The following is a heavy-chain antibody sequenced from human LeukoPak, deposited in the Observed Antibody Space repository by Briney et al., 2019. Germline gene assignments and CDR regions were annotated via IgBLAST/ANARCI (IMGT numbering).Heavy chain of an antibody. D-gene: IGHD1-26*01. V-gene: IGHV3-53*01. CDR3: ARGQVVGATDYFDY. CDR2: IYSGGGT. CDR1: GFTVSNHY. Sequence: GGSLRLSCAASGFTVSNHYMNWVRQAPGKGLEWVSVIYSGGGTHYTDSVKGRFTISRDNSKNTLFLQMNNLRAEDTALYYCARGQVVGATDYFDYWGQGTPVAVAS. J-gene: IGHJ4*02.